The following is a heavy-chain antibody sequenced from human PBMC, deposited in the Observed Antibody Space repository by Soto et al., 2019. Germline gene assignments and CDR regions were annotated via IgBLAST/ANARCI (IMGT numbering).Heavy chain of an antibody. J-gene: IGHJ6*02. CDR2: LIPIFGTA. CDR3: ARFPVWIAAADSYFYYYGMDV. V-gene: IGHV1-69*13. Sequence: SVKVSCKASGGTFSSYAISWVRPAPGQGLEWMGGLIPIFGTANYAQKFQGRVTITADESTSTSYMELSSLRSDDTAVYYCARFPVWIAAADSYFYYYGMDVWG. D-gene: IGHD6-13*01. CDR1: GGTFSSYA.